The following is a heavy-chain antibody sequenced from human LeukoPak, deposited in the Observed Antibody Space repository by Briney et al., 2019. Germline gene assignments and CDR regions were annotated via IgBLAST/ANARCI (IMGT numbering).Heavy chain of an antibody. CDR3: ARRGSRGYSYEV. J-gene: IGHJ4*02. CDR1: GYTFTNYW. V-gene: IGHV5-51*01. Sequence: GESLKISCQGSGYTFTNYWIGWVRQMPGKGLEWMGFTFPRDSDTTYSPSFQGQVTISADKSISTAYLQWNTLKASDTAMYYCARRGSRGYSYEVWGQGTLVSVSS. D-gene: IGHD5-18*01. CDR2: TFPRDSDT.